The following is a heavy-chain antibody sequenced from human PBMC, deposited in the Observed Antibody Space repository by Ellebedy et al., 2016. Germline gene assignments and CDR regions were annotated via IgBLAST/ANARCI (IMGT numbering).Heavy chain of an antibody. D-gene: IGHD4/OR15-4a*01. CDR3: ASGSLGSSAKGASIDY. J-gene: IGHJ4*02. Sequence: GESLKISCAAFGFIFTDYEWGWVRQAPGKGLEWVANINRDGNEKYYVDSVKGRFAISRDNAKRSLFLQMNSLRAEDTAVYYCASGSLGSSAKGASIDYWGQGTLVTVSS. V-gene: IGHV3-7*01. CDR1: GFIFTDYE. CDR2: INRDGNEK.